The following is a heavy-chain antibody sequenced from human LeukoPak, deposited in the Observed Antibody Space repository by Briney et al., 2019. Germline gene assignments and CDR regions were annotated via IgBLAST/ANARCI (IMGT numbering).Heavy chain of an antibody. V-gene: IGHV4-59*01. CDR3: ARVSGYDWESFYDY. D-gene: IGHD5-12*01. J-gene: IGHJ4*02. Sequence: PSETLSLTCTVSGGSISSYYWSWIRKPPGKGLEWIGYIYYSGSTNYNPSLKSRVTISVATSKNQFSLKLSSVTAADTAVYYCARVSGYDWESFYDYWGQGTLVTVSS. CDR1: GGSISSYY. CDR2: IYYSGST.